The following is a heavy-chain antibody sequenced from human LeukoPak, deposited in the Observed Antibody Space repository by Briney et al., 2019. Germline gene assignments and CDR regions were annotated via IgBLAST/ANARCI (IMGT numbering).Heavy chain of an antibody. CDR3: ARTRFCGNDFYPWDFHY. CDR2: ISERSVYI. D-gene: IGHD2-21*02. CDR1: GFTFSSYC. V-gene: IGHV3-21*01. J-gene: IGHJ4*02. Sequence: PGGSLRLSCAASGFTFSSYCMNWVRQAPGKGLEWVSSISERSVYIYYADSVKGRFTISRDNAKNSLSLQMNSLRAEDTAVYYCARTRFCGNDFYPWDFHYWGQGTPVTVSS.